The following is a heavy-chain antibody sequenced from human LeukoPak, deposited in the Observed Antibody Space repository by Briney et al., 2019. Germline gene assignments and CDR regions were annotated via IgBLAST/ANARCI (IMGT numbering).Heavy chain of an antibody. D-gene: IGHD2-2*01. J-gene: IGHJ4*02. V-gene: IGHV3-23*01. CDR2: ISGSGGST. CDR3: AKDKGVVPTANTLFDY. CDR1: GFTFSSYA. Sequence: GRSLRLSCAASGFTFSSYAMRWVRQAPGKGLEWVSTISGSGGSTYYADSVRGRFTISRDNSKNTLYLQMNSLRAEDTAVYYCAKDKGVVPTANTLFDYWGQGTLVTVSS.